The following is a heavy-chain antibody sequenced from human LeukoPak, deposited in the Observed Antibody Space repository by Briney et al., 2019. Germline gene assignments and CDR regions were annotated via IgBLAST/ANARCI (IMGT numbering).Heavy chain of an antibody. D-gene: IGHD5-24*01. V-gene: IGHV3-7*01. CDR3: AKMRDRSDGYNFYLYYYMDV. CDR2: QKQEGSDK. CDR1: GFTFGGLW. Sequence: GSLRLSCAASGFTFGGLWMDWVRRAPGKGLGWGASQKQEGSDKSYVDSVRGRFTISRDNAKNSLFLQMNSLSPDDTAVYYCAKMRDRSDGYNFYLYYYMDVWGKGTTVTVSS. J-gene: IGHJ6*03.